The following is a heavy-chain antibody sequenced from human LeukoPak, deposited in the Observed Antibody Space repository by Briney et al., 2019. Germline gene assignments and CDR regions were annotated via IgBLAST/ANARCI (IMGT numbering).Heavy chain of an antibody. CDR1: GGSFSSYY. CDR3: AREDYYDSSGYYLDC. V-gene: IGHV4-4*07. J-gene: IGHJ4*02. CDR2: IYTSGTT. D-gene: IGHD3-22*01. Sequence: SETLSLTCTVSGGSFSSYYWSWIRQPAGKGLEWIGHIYTSGTTNYNPSLKSRVTMSIDTSKNQFSLKLSSVTAADTAVYYCAREDYYDSSGYYLDCWGQGTLVTVSS.